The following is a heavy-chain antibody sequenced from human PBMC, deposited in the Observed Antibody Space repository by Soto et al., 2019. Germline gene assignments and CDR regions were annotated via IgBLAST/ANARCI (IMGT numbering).Heavy chain of an antibody. CDR1: GGSIRSNDYF. CDR3: ARFLVGATARNDFDS. V-gene: IGHV4-39*01. CDR2: IYSNGGT. D-gene: IGHD2-8*02. J-gene: IGHJ4*02. Sequence: LQLQESGPGVVKPSETLSLACSGSGGSIRSNDYFWGWVRQPPGKGLEWIASIYSNGGTYDSPSLKSRATVSIATSKNQFFLTVRSVTAADTSVYYYARFLVGATARNDFDSWGQGTLVTISS.